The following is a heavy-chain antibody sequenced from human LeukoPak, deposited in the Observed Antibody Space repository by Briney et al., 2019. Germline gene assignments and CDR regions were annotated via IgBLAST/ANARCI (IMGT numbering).Heavy chain of an antibody. J-gene: IGHJ4*02. CDR2: VSSSSSYI. CDR1: GFTFSSYS. V-gene: IGHV3-21*01. D-gene: IGHD6-19*01. CDR3: ARRSSEQWLVG. Sequence: GGSLRLSCAASGFTFSSYSMNWVRQAPGKGLEWVSSVSSSSSYIYYADSVKGRFTISRDNAKNSLYLQMNSLRAEDTAVYYCARRSSEQWLVGWGQGTLVTVSS.